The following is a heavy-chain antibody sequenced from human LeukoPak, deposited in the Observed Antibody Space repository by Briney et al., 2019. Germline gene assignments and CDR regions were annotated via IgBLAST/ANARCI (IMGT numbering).Heavy chain of an antibody. D-gene: IGHD3-10*01. Sequence: ASVKVSCKASGYTLTSYGISWVRQAPGQALAWPGWISAYNGNTNYAQKLQGRVTMTTDASPSTAYMELRSLRFDVTAVYDWARDWWFGEGAEEYYYYGMEVWGQGTTVTVSS. J-gene: IGHJ6*02. CDR1: GYTLTSYG. CDR3: ARDWWFGEGAEEYYYYGMEV. V-gene: IGHV1-18*01. CDR2: ISAYNGNT.